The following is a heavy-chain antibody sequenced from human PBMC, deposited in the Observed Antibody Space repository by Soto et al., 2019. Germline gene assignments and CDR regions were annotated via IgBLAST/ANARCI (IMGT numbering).Heavy chain of an antibody. V-gene: IGHV1-8*01. CDR1: GYTFTSYD. J-gene: IGHJ5*02. Sequence: GASVKVSCKASGYTFTSYDINWVRQATGQGLEWMGWMNPNSGNTGYAQKFQGRVTMTRNTSISTAYMELSSLRSEDTAVYYCARPRRSTYYDFWGGYSTRYNWFDPWGQGTLVTVSS. CDR3: ARPRRSTYYDFWGGYSTRYNWFDP. CDR2: MNPNSGNT. D-gene: IGHD3-3*01.